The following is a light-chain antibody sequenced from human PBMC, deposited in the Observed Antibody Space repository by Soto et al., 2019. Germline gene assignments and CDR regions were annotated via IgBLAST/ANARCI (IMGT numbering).Light chain of an antibody. CDR1: QSVSTN. V-gene: IGKV3-15*01. CDR3: QQYNNWPPWT. Sequence: RVMTQSPATLSLSPGERATLSCRASQSVSTNVAWYQQKPGQAPRLLIYGASTRATDIPARFSGSVSGTDFTLTISSLQSEDFAVYYCQQYNNWPPWTFGQGTKVEVK. J-gene: IGKJ1*01. CDR2: GAS.